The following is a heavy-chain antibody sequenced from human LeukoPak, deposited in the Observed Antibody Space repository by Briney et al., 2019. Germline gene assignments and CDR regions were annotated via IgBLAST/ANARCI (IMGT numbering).Heavy chain of an antibody. CDR3: ARGYSSGWYDCDY. V-gene: IGHV4-34*01. CDR1: GGSFSGYY. Sequence: SETLSLTCAVYGGSFSGYYWSWIRQPPGKGLEWIGEINHSGSTNYNPSLKSRVTISVDTSKNQFSLKLSSVTTADTAVYYCARGYSSGWYDCDYWGQGTLVTVSS. D-gene: IGHD6-19*01. CDR2: INHSGST. J-gene: IGHJ4*02.